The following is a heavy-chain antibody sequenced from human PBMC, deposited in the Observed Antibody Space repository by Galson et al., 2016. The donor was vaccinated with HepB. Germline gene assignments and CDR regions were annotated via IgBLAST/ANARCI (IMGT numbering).Heavy chain of an antibody. CDR3: ARDRPIRLQCGTTRCYQRDAFDV. D-gene: IGHD2-2*01. J-gene: IGHJ3*01. V-gene: IGHV4-59*01. CDR1: DGSINNYY. Sequence: SETLSLTCTVSDGSINNYYWSWIRQPPGKGLEWIGNIYYSGNTNHNPSLKSRVTMSLDTSKNQFSLRLSSVTAADTAVYYCARDRPIRLQCGTTRCYQRDAFDVWGQGTMVTVSS. CDR2: IYYSGNT.